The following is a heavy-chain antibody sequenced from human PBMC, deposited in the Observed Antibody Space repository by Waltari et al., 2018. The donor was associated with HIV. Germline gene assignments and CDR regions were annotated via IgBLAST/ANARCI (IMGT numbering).Heavy chain of an antibody. Sequence: QVRLHQWGAGVLKPSETLSLTYAVYGGSLSGHYSTWIRHPPGKGLAWIGEIDHNGNTDYNPSLWGRVSMSLETSKNQFSLQLTSVTAADTASFYCVRGFRQGNLGADKSYHYFDSWGQGTLVAVSS. CDR1: GGSLSGHY. V-gene: IGHV4-34*01. CDR2: IDHNGNT. CDR3: VRGFRQGNLGADKSYHYFDS. J-gene: IGHJ4*02. D-gene: IGHD4-4*01.